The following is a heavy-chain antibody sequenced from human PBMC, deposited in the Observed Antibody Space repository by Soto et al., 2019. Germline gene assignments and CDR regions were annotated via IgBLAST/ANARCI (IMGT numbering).Heavy chain of an antibody. V-gene: IGHV3-23*01. Sequence: EVQLLESGGDLVQPGVSRRLSCAASGFTFNNYAMSWVRQAPGKGLEWVSAISSSGYSTYYADSVTGRFTISRDNSKNTVYLQMNKLRAEDTAVYYCAKGSVVVAAKFDSWGQGTLVTVSS. D-gene: IGHD2-21*02. CDR3: AKGSVVVAAKFDS. CDR1: GFTFNNYA. J-gene: IGHJ4*02. CDR2: ISSSGYST.